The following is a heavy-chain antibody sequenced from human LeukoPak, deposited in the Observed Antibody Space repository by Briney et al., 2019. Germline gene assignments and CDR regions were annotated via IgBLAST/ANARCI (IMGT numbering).Heavy chain of an antibody. Sequence: GGSLRLSCAASGFTFSDFGMHWVRQAPGKGLEWLAVIWHDGSNNYYADSVRGRVSISRDNAKNTLYLQMNSLRAEDTAVYYCARSNQADDYWGQGTLVTVSS. CDR2: IWHDGSNN. D-gene: IGHD4-11*01. V-gene: IGHV3-33*01. J-gene: IGHJ4*02. CDR1: GFTFSDFG. CDR3: ARSNQADDY.